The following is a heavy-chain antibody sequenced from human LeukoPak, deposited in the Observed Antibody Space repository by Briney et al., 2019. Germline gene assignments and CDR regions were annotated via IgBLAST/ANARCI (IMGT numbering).Heavy chain of an antibody. Sequence: SETLSLTCAVYGGSFSGYYWSWIRQPPGKGLEWIGEINHSGSTNYNPSLKSRVTISVDTSKNQFSLKLSSVTAADTAVYYCAGGLIASGWYGDFDYWGQGTLVTVSS. CDR3: AGGLIASGWYGDFDY. V-gene: IGHV4-34*01. D-gene: IGHD6-19*01. CDR1: GGSFSGYY. J-gene: IGHJ4*02. CDR2: INHSGST.